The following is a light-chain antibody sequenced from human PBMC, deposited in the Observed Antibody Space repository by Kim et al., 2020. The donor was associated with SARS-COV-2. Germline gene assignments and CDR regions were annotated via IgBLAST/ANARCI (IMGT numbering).Light chain of an antibody. CDR1: SLRSYY. CDR2: GKN. CDR3: NSRDSNDNVV. Sequence: VALGQTVRITCKGDSLRSYYATWYQQKPGQVPILVIYGKNNRPSGIPDRFSGSSSGNTASLTITGTQAGDEADYYCNSRDSNDNVVFGGGTQLTVL. J-gene: IGLJ2*01. V-gene: IGLV3-19*01.